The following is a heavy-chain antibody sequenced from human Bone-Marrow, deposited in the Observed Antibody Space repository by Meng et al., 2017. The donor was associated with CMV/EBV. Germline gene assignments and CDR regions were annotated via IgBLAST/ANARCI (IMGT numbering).Heavy chain of an antibody. CDR2: ISWNSNSI. D-gene: IGHD1-14*01. CDR1: GFRFDDYA. J-gene: IGHJ4*02. Sequence: SLKISCAAAGFRFDDYAMHWVRQAPGKGLEWVSGISWNSNSIGYADSVKGRFTISRDNAKNSLYLQMNSLRAEDTAVYYCARTTLFDFWGQGTLVTVSS. CDR3: ARTTLFDF. V-gene: IGHV3-9*01.